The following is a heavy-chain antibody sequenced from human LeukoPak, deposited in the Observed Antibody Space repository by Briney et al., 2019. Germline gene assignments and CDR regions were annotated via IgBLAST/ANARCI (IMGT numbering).Heavy chain of an antibody. CDR1: GFTFSSYA. CDR3: ARGGSDTAMAHDY. V-gene: IGHV3-74*03. D-gene: IGHD5-18*01. Sequence: GGSLRLSCAASGFTFSSYAMSWVRQAPGKGLMWVSRISRGGSPTEYADSVKGRFTISRDDAKSTLFLQLNNLKAEDTAVYFCARGGSDTAMAHDYWGQGTLVTVSS. J-gene: IGHJ4*02. CDR2: ISRGGSPT.